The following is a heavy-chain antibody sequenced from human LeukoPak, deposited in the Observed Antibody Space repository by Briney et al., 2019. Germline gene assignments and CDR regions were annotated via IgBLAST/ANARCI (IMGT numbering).Heavy chain of an antibody. J-gene: IGHJ4*02. V-gene: IGHV4-4*07. CDR1: GGSISNYY. CDR2: IYSSGGT. D-gene: IGHD6-19*01. Sequence: PSETLSLTCTVSGGSISNYYWSWIRQPVEKGLEWIGRIYSSGGTNYNPSLKSRVTMSVDTSKNQFSLKLSSVTAADTAVYYCARTSGPANYWGQGSLVTVSS. CDR3: ARTSGPANY.